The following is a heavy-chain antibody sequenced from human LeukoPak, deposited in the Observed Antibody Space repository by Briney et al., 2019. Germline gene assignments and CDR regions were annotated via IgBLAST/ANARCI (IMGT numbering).Heavy chain of an antibody. CDR2: IYSGGST. V-gene: IGHV3-53*01. D-gene: IGHD3-9*01. J-gene: IGHJ2*01. CDR1: GFTVSSNY. CDR3: ARDRVDLPDL. Sequence: GGSLRLSCAASGFTVSSNYMSWVRQAPGKGLEWVSVIYSGGSTYYADSVKGRFTISRDNSKNTLYLQMNGLRAEDTAVYYCARDRVDLPDLWGRGTLVTVSS.